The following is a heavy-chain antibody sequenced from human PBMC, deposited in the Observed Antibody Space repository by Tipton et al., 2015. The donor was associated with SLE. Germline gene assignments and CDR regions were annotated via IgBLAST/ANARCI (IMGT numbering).Heavy chain of an antibody. J-gene: IGHJ4*02. CDR1: GFTFSIYG. V-gene: IGHV3-33*01. Sequence: SLRLSCAASGFTFSIYGMHWVRQAPGKGPEWVAVIWYDGSNKYYADSVKGRFTISRDNAKNTLYLQMNSLRAEDTAVYYCARVRVITGTTSLGYWGQGTLVTVSS. CDR2: IWYDGSNK. CDR3: ARVRVITGTTSLGY. D-gene: IGHD1-7*01.